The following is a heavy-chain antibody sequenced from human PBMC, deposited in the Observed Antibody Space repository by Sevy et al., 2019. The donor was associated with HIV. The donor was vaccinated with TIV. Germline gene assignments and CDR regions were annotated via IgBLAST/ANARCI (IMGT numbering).Heavy chain of an antibody. CDR2: ISPGAGGT. D-gene: IGHD2-21*01. V-gene: IGHV1-46*01. CDR3: ARVDSCGGDCYFSDY. J-gene: IGHJ4*02. Sequence: ASVKVSCKASGYTFTSYDVQWVRQAPGQGLECMGIISPGAGGTNYAQNFQGRVTLTRETSRTTVYMELSRLRYEDTAVYYCARVDSCGGDCYFSDYWGQGTLVTVSS. CDR1: GYTFTSYD.